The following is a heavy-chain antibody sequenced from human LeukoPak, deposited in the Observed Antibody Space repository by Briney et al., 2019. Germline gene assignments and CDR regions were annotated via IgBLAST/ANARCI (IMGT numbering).Heavy chain of an antibody. CDR2: ISYDGSNK. Sequence: GGSLRLSCAASGFTFSSYAMPWVRQAPGKGLQWVAVISYDGSNKYYADSVKGRFTISRDNAKNSLYLQMNSLRAEDTAVYYCARDLRSPALYYFDYWGQGTLVTVSS. D-gene: IGHD4-17*01. V-gene: IGHV3-30*04. CDR1: GFTFSSYA. J-gene: IGHJ4*02. CDR3: ARDLRSPALYYFDY.